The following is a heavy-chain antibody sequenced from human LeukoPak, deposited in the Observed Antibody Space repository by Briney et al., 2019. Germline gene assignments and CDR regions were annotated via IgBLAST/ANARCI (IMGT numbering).Heavy chain of an antibody. V-gene: IGHV4-30-4*08. CDR2: IYYSGST. J-gene: IGHJ4*02. Sequence: PSETLSLTCTVSDGSISSGDYYWSWIRQPPGKGLEWIGYIYYSGSTYYNPSLKSRVTISVDTSKNQFSLKLSSVTAADTAVYYCASLGDENWGSEIDYWGQGTLVTVSS. CDR1: DGSISSGDYY. D-gene: IGHD7-27*01. CDR3: ASLGDENWGSEIDY.